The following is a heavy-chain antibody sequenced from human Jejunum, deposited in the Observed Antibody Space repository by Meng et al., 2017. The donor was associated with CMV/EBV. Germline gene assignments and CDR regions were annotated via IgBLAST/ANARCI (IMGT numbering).Heavy chain of an antibody. J-gene: IGHJ4*02. Sequence: FRIRSLVMHWVRQTPDKGLEWVTMVRSDGGDGDNKYYTDSVKGRFTISRDKSNNMLYLYMESLRSEDTAVYYCAKEGSGGPYYQHWGQGTLVTVSS. D-gene: IGHD2-15*01. CDR2: VRSDGGDGDNK. V-gene: IGHV3-30*02. CDR1: FRIRSLV. CDR3: AKEGSGGPYYQH.